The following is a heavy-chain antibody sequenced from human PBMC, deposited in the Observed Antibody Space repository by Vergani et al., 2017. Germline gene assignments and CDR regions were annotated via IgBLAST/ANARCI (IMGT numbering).Heavy chain of an antibody. CDR3: ALLYSSGRYPLDY. J-gene: IGHJ4*02. V-gene: IGHV3-23*04. Sequence: EVQVVESGGGLVQPGGSLRLSCAASGFTFSSYAMSWVRQAPGKGLEWVSAISGSGGSTYYADSVKGRFTISRDNSKNTLYLQMNSLRAEDTAVYYCALLYSSGRYPLDYWGQGTLVTVSS. CDR1: GFTFSSYA. CDR2: ISGSGGST. D-gene: IGHD6-19*01.